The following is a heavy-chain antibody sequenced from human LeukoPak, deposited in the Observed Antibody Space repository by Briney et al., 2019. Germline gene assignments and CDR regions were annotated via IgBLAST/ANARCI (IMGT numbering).Heavy chain of an antibody. CDR1: GFTFSSYA. D-gene: IGHD3-3*01. V-gene: IGHV3-23*01. CDR3: AKDQVNYDFWTGPGYYFDY. CDR2: ISGSGGST. Sequence: GGSLRLSCAASGFTFSSYAMSWVRQAPGKGLEWVSAISGSGGSTYYADSVKGRFTISRDNSKNTLYLQMNSLRAEDTAVYYCAKDQVNYDFWTGPGYYFDYWGQGTLVTVSS. J-gene: IGHJ4*02.